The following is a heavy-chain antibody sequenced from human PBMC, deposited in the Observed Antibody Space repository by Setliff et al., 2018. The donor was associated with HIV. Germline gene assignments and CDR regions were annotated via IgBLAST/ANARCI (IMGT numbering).Heavy chain of an antibody. J-gene: IGHJ6*03. CDR3: ARGGSSGWERGLGYYYYYYMDV. CDR1: GGSISSDY. D-gene: IGHD6-19*01. CDR2: IYYSGST. Sequence: SETLSLTCTVSGGSISSDYWSWIRQPPGNGLEWIGYIYYSGSTNYNPSLKSRVTISVYTSKNQFSLKLSSVTAADTAVYYCARGGSSGWERGLGYYYYYYMDVWGKGTTVTVSS. V-gene: IGHV4-59*01.